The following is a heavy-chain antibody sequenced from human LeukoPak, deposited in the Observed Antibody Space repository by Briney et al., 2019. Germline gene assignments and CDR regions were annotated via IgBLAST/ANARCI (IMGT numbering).Heavy chain of an antibody. CDR3: ATHSLGYCSGGSCYGFDY. J-gene: IGHJ4*02. CDR1: GFTFSSYA. Sequence: GGSLRLSCAASGFTFSSYAMHWVRQAPGKGLEYVSAISSNGGSTYYANSVKGRLTISRDNSKNTLYLQMGSLRAEDMAVYYCATHSLGYCSGGSCYGFDYWGQGTLVTVSS. D-gene: IGHD2-15*01. V-gene: IGHV3-64*01. CDR2: ISSNGGST.